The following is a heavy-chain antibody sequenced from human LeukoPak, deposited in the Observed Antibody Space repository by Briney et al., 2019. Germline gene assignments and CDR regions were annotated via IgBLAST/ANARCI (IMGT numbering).Heavy chain of an antibody. CDR3: ARGLPEYYYYDMDV. D-gene: IGHD1-14*01. CDR2: INHSGST. CDR1: GGSFSGYY. V-gene: IGHV4-34*01. Sequence: SETLSLTCAVYGGSFSGYYWSWIRQPPGKGLEWIGEINHSGSTNYNPSPKSRVTISVDTSKNQFFLKLSSVTAADTAVYYCARGLPEYYYYDMDVWGKGTTVTVSS. J-gene: IGHJ6*03.